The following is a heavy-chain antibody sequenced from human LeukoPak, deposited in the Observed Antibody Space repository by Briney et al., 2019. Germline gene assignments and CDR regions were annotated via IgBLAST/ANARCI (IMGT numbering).Heavy chain of an antibody. Sequence: PGGSLRLSCVASGFTFSSNAMSWVRQAPGKGLEWVSAITGSGGGTYYADSVKGRFTISRDTSKNTLYLQMNSLRAEDTAIYYSAKDLGDTGYWGQGTLVTVSS. CDR3: AKDLGDTGY. CDR1: GFTFSSNA. D-gene: IGHD3-16*01. J-gene: IGHJ4*02. CDR2: ITGSGGGT. V-gene: IGHV3-23*01.